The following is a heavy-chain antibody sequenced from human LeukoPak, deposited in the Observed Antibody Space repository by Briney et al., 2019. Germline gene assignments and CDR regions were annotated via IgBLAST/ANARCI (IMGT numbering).Heavy chain of an antibody. Sequence: ASVKVSCKASGYTFTSYGISWVRQAPGQGLEWMGWISAYNGNTNYAQKLQGRVTMTTDPSTSTAYMELRSLRSDDTAVYYCARVTCSGGSCYSADYWGQGTLVTVSS. CDR1: GYTFTSYG. D-gene: IGHD2-15*01. CDR3: ARVTCSGGSCYSADY. V-gene: IGHV1-18*01. J-gene: IGHJ4*02. CDR2: ISAYNGNT.